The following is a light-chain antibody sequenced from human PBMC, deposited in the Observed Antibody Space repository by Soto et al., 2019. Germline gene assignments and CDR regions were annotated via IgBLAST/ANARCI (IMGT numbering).Light chain of an antibody. CDR3: QSYDSSLSTWV. CDR1: SSNIGAGYD. Sequence: QAVVTQPPSVSGAPGQRVTISCTGTSSNIGAGYDVHWYHHLPGTAPRLLIYGNNNRPSGVTDRFSGSKSGTSASLAITGLQAEDEADFYCQSYDSSLSTWVFGGGTKLTVL. CDR2: GNN. V-gene: IGLV1-40*01. J-gene: IGLJ3*02.